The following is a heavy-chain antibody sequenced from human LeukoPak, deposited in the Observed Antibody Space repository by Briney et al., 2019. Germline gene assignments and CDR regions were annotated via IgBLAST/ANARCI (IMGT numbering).Heavy chain of an antibody. CDR3: ARDDGLYYYDSSGYYLDY. V-gene: IGHV3-21*01. CDR1: GFTFSSYS. CDR2: ISSSSSYI. J-gene: IGHJ4*02. D-gene: IGHD3-22*01. Sequence: GGSLRLSCAASGFTFSSYSMNWVRQAPGKGLEWVSSISSSSSYIYYADSVKGRFTISRDNAKNSLYLQMNSLRAEDTAVYYCARDDGLYYYDSSGYYLDYRGQGTLVTVSS.